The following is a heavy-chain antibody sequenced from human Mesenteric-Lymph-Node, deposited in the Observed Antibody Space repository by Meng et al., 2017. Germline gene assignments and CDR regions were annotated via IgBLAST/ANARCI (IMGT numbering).Heavy chain of an antibody. CDR2: INHSGST. J-gene: IGHJ4*02. V-gene: IGHV4-4*03. CDR3: ARLRIAVARHNYFDY. CDR1: PGSITNKDW. Sequence: QVRRSGSGPGLVKPPGTLPPPCTGPPGSITNKDWWSWVRQPPGKGLEWIGEINHSGSTNYNPSLKSRVTISVDTSKNQFSLKLSSVTAADTAVYYCARLRIAVARHNYFDYWGQGTLVTVSS. D-gene: IGHD6-19*01.